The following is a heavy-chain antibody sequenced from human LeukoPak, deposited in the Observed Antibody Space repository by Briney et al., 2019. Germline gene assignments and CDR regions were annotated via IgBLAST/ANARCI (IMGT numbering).Heavy chain of an antibody. CDR1: RFSFSNHS. D-gene: IGHD3-3*01. J-gene: IGHJ6*02. CDR3: AKSVAIYFYYGLDV. CDR2: ISNSGSAK. V-gene: IGHV3-48*01. Sequence: GGSLRLSCAASRFSFSNHSMNWVRQAPGKGLEWVSYISNSGSAKYYAASVKGRFTISRDNSKNTLFLHMNSLRVEDTAPYYCAKSVAIYFYYGLDVWGQGTTVTVSS.